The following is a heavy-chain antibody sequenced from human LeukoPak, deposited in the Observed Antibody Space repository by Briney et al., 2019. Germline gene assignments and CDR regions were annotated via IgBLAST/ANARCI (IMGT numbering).Heavy chain of an antibody. D-gene: IGHD3-16*01. J-gene: IGHJ3*02. V-gene: IGHV4-61*02. Sequence: SETLSLTCTVSGGSISSGSYYWSWIRQPAGKGLEWIGRIYTSVNTNYNPSLKSRVSISVVTSKNQFSLQLSSVTAADTAVYYCAREVHDYVWGSQHDALDIWGQGTMVTVSS. CDR2: IYTSVNT. CDR3: AREVHDYVWGSQHDALDI. CDR1: GGSISSGSYY.